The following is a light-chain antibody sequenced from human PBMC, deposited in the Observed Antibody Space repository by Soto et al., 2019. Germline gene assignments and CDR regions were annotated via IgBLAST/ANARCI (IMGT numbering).Light chain of an antibody. J-gene: IGLJ1*01. Sequence: QSVLTQPPSASGTPGQRVTISCSGSNSNIGGNTVNWYQQLPGAAPKLLIYSNDQRPSGVPDRFSGSKFGTTASLAISGPQSEDEADYHCATWDDSLNAAVFGAGTKVTVL. CDR2: SND. V-gene: IGLV1-44*01. CDR1: NSNIGGNT. CDR3: ATWDDSLNAAV.